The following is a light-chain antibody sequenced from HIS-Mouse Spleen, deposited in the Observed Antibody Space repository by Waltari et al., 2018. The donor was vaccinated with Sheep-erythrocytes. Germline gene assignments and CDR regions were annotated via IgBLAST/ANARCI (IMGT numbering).Light chain of an antibody. V-gene: IGLV1-44*01. CDR1: SSHIGSNT. CDR3: AAWDDSLNGPV. CDR2: SNN. Sequence: QSVLTQPPSASGTPGQRVTISCSGSSSHIGSNTVNWYQQRPGTAPKLLIYSNNPRPSGVPDRFSGSKSGTSASLAISGLQSEDEADYYCAAWDDSLNGPVFGGGTKLTVL. J-gene: IGLJ3*02.